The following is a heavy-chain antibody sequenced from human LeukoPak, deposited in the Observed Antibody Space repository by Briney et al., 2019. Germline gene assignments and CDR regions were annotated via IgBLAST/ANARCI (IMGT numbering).Heavy chain of an antibody. V-gene: IGHV3-21*01. Sequence: GGSLRLSCAASGFTFSSYSMNWVRQAPGKGLEWVSSISSSSSYIYYADSVKGRFTISRDNSKNTLYLQMNSLRAEDTAVYYCAKDSTPPRRICDYWGQGTLVTVSS. J-gene: IGHJ4*02. CDR1: GFTFSSYS. D-gene: IGHD2-2*01. CDR3: AKDSTPPRRICDY. CDR2: ISSSSSYI.